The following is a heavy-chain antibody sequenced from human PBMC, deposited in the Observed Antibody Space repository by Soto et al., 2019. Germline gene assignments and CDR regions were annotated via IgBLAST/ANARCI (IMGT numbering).Heavy chain of an antibody. D-gene: IGHD6-19*01. J-gene: IGHJ4*02. CDR3: AKTIAVARRDY. CDR2: ISDSSRDI. CDR1: GFSFSYYS. Sequence: GGSLRLSCVASGFSFSYYSFNWVRQAPGKGLEWVSFISDSSRDIDYADSVRGRFTISRDDAKNSLYLQMNSLRAEDTAVYYCAKTIAVARRDYWGQGTLVTVSS. V-gene: IGHV3-21*01.